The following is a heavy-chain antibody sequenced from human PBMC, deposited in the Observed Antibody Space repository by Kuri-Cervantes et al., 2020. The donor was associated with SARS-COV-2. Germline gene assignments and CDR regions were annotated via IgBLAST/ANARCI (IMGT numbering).Heavy chain of an antibody. V-gene: IGHV3-21*04. CDR2: ISSSSSYI. CDR3: ARRGYCSNTSCQEALPYYYYGMDV. Sequence: GESLKISCAASGFTFSSYSMNWVRQAPGKGLEWVSSISSSSSYIYYADSVKGRFTISRDNAKNSLYLQMNSLRAEDTAVYYCARRGYCSNTSCQEALPYYYYGMDVWGQGTTVTVSS. J-gene: IGHJ6*02. CDR1: GFTFSSYS. D-gene: IGHD2-2*01.